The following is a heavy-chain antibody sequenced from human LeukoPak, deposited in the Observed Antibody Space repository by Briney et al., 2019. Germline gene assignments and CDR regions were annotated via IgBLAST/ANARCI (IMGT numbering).Heavy chain of an antibody. V-gene: IGHV1-46*01. Sequence: ASVKVSCKASGYTFTGYYIHWVRQAPGQGLEWMGWINPSGGSTSYAQKFQGRVTMTRDTSTSTVYMELSSLRSEDTAVYYCASFNGGSNFDYWGQGTLVTVSS. CDR2: INPSGGST. CDR3: ASFNGGSNFDY. J-gene: IGHJ4*02. D-gene: IGHD2-8*01. CDR1: GYTFTGYY.